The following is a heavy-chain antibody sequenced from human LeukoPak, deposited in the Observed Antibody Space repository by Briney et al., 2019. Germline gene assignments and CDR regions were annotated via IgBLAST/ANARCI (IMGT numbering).Heavy chain of an antibody. CDR3: VRVIGLAGRPKNPDY. CDR1: GFTFSSYP. J-gene: IGHJ4*02. D-gene: IGHD6-6*01. CDR2: ISSSTTM. V-gene: IGHV3-69-1*01. Sequence: MAGGSLRLSCAASGFTFSSYPMNWVRQAPGKGLEWLSYISSSTTMYYADSVKGRFTISRDNAKNSLFLQMDSLRAEDTAVYYCVRVIGLAGRPKNPDYWGQGTLVTVSS.